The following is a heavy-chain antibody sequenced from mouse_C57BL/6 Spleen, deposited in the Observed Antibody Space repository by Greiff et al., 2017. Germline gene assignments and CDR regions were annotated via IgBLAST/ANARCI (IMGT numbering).Heavy chain of an antibody. J-gene: IGHJ2*01. V-gene: IGHV5-17*01. Sequence: EVKVVESGGGLVKPGGSLKLSCAASGFTFSDYGMHWVRQAPEKGLEWVAYISSGSSTIYYADTVKGRFTISRDNAKNTLFLQMTSLRSEDTAMYYCARSYDYFDYWGQGTTLTVSS. CDR3: ARSYDYFDY. CDR1: GFTFSDYG. D-gene: IGHD1-1*01. CDR2: ISSGSSTI.